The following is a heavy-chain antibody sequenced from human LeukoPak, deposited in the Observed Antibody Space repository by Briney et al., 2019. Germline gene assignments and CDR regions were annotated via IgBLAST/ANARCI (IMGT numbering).Heavy chain of an antibody. V-gene: IGHV4-38-2*02. D-gene: IGHD6-6*01. CDR2: IYHSGST. CDR1: SSSISSGYY. CDR3: ARYSSSDAFDY. J-gene: IGHJ4*02. Sequence: KPSEILSLTCTVSSSSISSGYYWGWIRQPPGQGLEWIGSIYHSGSTNYNPSLKSRVTISVDTSKNQFSLKLSSVTAADTAVYYCARYSSSDAFDYWGQGTLVTVSS.